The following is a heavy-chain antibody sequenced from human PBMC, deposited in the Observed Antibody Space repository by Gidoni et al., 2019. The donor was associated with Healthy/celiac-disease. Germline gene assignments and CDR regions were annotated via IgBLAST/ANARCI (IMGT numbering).Heavy chain of an antibody. CDR2: IYYSGRT. J-gene: IGHJ3*02. Sequence: QRHLQESGPGLAKPSETLSLSCTVSVGSISSSSYRWGWIRPPPGKGLEWIGSIYYSGRTYYNPSLKSRVTISVDTSKNQFSLKLSAVTAADTAVYYCASPQFGLVIMSTTNAFHIWGQGTMVTVSS. D-gene: IGHD3-3*01. CDR3: ASPQFGLVIMSTTNAFHI. V-gene: IGHV4-39*01. CDR1: VGSISSSSYR.